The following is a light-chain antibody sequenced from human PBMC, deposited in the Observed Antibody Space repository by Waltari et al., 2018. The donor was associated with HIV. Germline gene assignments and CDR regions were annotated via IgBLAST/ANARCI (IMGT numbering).Light chain of an antibody. CDR1: ALSNYH. J-gene: IGLJ2*01. CDR2: KDS. Sequence: SYELTQPPSVSVSPGQTAKISCSGDALSNYHAYWYQQKPGQAPVLVIYKDSERPSGIPERFSGSTSGTTVTLTISGVQAEDEADYYCQSADSSGSYVVFGGGTKLTV. V-gene: IGLV3-25*03. CDR3: QSADSSGSYVV.